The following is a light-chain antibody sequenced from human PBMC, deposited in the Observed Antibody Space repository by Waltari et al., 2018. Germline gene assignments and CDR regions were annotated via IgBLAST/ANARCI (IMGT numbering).Light chain of an antibody. V-gene: IGLV3-21*04. J-gene: IGLJ2*01. CDR2: YDS. CDR3: QVCDTNSDVVG. Sequence: SYVLTQPPSLSVAPGQTARIPCGGNDIGGKSVHWYQQKPGQAPVLVIYYDSDRPSGMPERFSASNFGNAATLTISRVEAGDEADYYCQVCDTNSDVVGFGGGTFLTVL. CDR1: DIGGKS.